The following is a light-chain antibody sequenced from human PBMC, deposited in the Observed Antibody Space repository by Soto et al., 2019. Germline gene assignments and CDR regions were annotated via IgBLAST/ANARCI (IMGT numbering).Light chain of an antibody. V-gene: IGKV4-1*01. J-gene: IGKJ2*02. Sequence: DIVMTQSPDSLAVSLGERATINCKSSQSVLSSSNNKNYLAWYQQKPGQPPKLLIYWACTRESGVPDRFSGRGSGTDFTPTISSLQAEDVAVYYCQQYYSTPRNFGQGTKLEIK. CDR1: QSVLSSSNNKNY. CDR3: QQYYSTPRN. CDR2: WAC.